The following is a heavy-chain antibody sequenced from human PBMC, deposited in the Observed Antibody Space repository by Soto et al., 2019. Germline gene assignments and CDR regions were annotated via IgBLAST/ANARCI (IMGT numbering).Heavy chain of an antibody. V-gene: IGHV1-58*01. CDR1: GFTFTSSA. J-gene: IGHJ6*02. CDR3: AADPAVCSGGSCYRRTYGMDV. Sequence: SVKVSCKASGFTFTSSAVQWVRQARGQRLEWIGWIVVGSGNTNYAQKFQERVTITRDMSTSTAYMELSSLRSEDAAVYYCAADPAVCSGGSCYRRTYGMDVWGQGTTVTVSS. CDR2: IVVGSGNT. D-gene: IGHD2-15*01.